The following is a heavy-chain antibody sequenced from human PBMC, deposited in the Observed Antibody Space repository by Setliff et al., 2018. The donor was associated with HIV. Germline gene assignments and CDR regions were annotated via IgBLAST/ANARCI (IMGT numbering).Heavy chain of an antibody. CDR2: IYTSVT. Sequence: SETLSLTCTVSGGSISSYYLRWVRQPPGKGLEWIGFIYTSVTTYNPSLKSRVTISVDTSKNQFSLRLNSVTAADTAVYYCARGATLLPGYSDRWEYFYMDVWGKGTTVTVSS. V-gene: IGHV4-4*08. CDR3: ARGATLLPGYSDRWEYFYMDV. J-gene: IGHJ6*03. CDR1: GGSISSYY. D-gene: IGHD5-12*01.